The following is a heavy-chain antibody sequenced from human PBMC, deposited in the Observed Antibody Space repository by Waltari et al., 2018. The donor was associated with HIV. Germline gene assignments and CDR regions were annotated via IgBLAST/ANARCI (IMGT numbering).Heavy chain of an antibody. D-gene: IGHD6-19*01. J-gene: IGHJ4*02. CDR3: ARDGPYSSGWYGSDY. CDR2: IKQDGSEK. CDR1: GFTFSYYW. V-gene: IGHV3-7*01. Sequence: EVQLVESGGGLVQPGGSLRLSCAASGFTFSYYWMRWVRQAPGEGLEGVANIKQDGSEKYYVDSVKGRVTISRDNAKNSLYLQMNSLRAEDTAMYYCARDGPYSSGWYGSDYWGQGTLVTVSS.